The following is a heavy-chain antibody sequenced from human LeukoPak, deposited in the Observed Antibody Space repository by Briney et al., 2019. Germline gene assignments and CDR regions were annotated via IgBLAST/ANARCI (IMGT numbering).Heavy chain of an antibody. CDR2: INHSGST. D-gene: IGHD3-3*01. Sequence: PSETLSLTCAVYGGSFSGYYWSWIRQPPGKGLEWIGEINHSGSTNYNPSLKSRVTISVDTSKNQFSLKLSSVTAADTAVYYCARDASWSGWEIHYYYYYMDVWGKGTTVTVSS. J-gene: IGHJ6*03. CDR1: GGSFSGYY. V-gene: IGHV4-34*01. CDR3: ARDASWSGWEIHYYYYYMDV.